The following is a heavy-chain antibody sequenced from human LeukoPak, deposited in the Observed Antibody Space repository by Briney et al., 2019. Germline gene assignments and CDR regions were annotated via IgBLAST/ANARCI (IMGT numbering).Heavy chain of an antibody. Sequence: SETLSLTCAVYGGSFSGYYWSWIRQPPGKGLEWIGEINHSGSTNYNPSLKSRVTISVDTSKNQFSLKLSSVTAADTAVYYCARKLERIRAVAARGWFDPWGQGTLVTVSS. CDR1: GGSFSGYY. CDR3: ARKLERIRAVAARGWFDP. CDR2: INHSGST. V-gene: IGHV4-34*01. D-gene: IGHD6-19*01. J-gene: IGHJ5*02.